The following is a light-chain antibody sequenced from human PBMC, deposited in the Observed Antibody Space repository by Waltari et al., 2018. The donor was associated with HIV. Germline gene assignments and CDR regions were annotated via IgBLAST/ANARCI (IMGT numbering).Light chain of an antibody. J-gene: IGLJ2*01. V-gene: IGLV2-8*01. CDR3: SSYAGSNRFVV. CDR1: SSDIGAYNF. CDR2: EVT. Sequence: QSALTQPPSASGSPGQSVAIPCTGTSSDIGAYNFVSWYQQQPGRAPQLIIFEVTKRPTGGPDRLSGSKSGNPASLTVSGLLPEDDADYYCSSYAGSNRFVVFGGGTRLTVL.